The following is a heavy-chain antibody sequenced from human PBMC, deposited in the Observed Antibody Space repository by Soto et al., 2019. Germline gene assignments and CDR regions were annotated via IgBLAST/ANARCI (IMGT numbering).Heavy chain of an antibody. J-gene: IGHJ1*01. D-gene: IGHD3-22*01. Sequence: SETLSLTCTVSGGSISTGGYYWSWIRQHPGKGLERIGYIYYSGTTYYNPSLKSRVTISVDASKSQFSLKLSSVTAADTAVYYCATNGGYYDSSGPKYFQHWGQGTLVTVSS. CDR1: GGSISTGGYY. CDR2: IYYSGTT. CDR3: ATNGGYYDSSGPKYFQH. V-gene: IGHV4-31*03.